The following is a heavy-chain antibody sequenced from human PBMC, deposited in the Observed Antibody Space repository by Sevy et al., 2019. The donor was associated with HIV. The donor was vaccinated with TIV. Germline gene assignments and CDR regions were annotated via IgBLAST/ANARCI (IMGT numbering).Heavy chain of an antibody. Sequence: GGSLRLSCAASEFTFSSYWMNWVRQAPGKGLEWVANIKHDGSEKYYVDSVKGRLSISRDNAKNSLFLQMDSLRAEDTAVYYCARSGGLTDYGIDVWGQGTTVTVSS. CDR1: EFTFSSYW. V-gene: IGHV3-7*01. D-gene: IGHD3-16*01. CDR3: ARSGGLTDYGIDV. CDR2: IKHDGSEK. J-gene: IGHJ6*02.